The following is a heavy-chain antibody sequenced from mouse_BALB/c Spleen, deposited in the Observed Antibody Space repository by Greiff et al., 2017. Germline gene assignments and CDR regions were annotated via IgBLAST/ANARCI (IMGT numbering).Heavy chain of an antibody. D-gene: IGHD1-1*01. CDR3: TRTPITTVVATDWYFDV. J-gene: IGHJ1*01. V-gene: IGHV1-5*01. CDR1: GYSFTSYW. Sequence: EVQLQQSGTVLARPGASVKMSCKASGYSFTSYWMHWVKQRPGQGLEWIGAIYPGNSDTSYNQKFKGKAKLTAVTSASTAYMELSSLTNEDSAVYYCTRTPITTVVATDWYFDVWGAGTTVTVSS. CDR2: IYPGNSDT.